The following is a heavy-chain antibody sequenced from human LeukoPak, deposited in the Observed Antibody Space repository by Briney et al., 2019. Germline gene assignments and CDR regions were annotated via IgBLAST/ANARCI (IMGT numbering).Heavy chain of an antibody. CDR1: GFTFSTSW. D-gene: IGHD1-1*01. CDR3: ARVRGWKYFDY. J-gene: IGHJ4*02. CDR2: LYSGGST. Sequence: GGSLRLSCAVSGFTFSTSWMSWVRQAPGKGLEWVSLLYSGGSTYYADSVKGRFTVSRDNSKNTLYLQMNSLRGEDTAVYYCARVRGWKYFDYWGQGTLVTVSS. V-gene: IGHV3-66*01.